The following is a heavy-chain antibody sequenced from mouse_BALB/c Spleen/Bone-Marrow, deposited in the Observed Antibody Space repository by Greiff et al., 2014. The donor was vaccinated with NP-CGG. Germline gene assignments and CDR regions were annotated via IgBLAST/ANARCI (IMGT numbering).Heavy chain of an antibody. Sequence: EVKLVESGPSLVKPSQTLSLTCSVPGDSITSVYWNWIRKFPGNKLEYMGYISYSGSTYYNPSLKSRISITRDTSKNQYYLQLNSVTTEDTATYYCATYDGYYFDYWGQGTTLTVSS. D-gene: IGHD1-2*01. CDR3: ATYDGYYFDY. V-gene: IGHV3-8*02. CDR1: GDSITSVY. CDR2: ISYSGST. J-gene: IGHJ2*01.